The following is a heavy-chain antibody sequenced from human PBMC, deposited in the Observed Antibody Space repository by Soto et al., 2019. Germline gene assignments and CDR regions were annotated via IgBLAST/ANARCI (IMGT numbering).Heavy chain of an antibody. J-gene: IGHJ6*02. D-gene: IGHD2-15*01. CDR1: GGSISSGGYY. CDR2: IYYSGST. Sequence: QVQLQESGPGLVKPSQTLSLTCTVSGGSISSGGYYWSWIRQHPGKGLEWIGYIYYSGSTYYNPSLKSRVTISVDTSKNQFSLKLSSVTAADTAVYYCARRAEVAATPYYYGMDVWGQGTTVTVSS. V-gene: IGHV4-31*03. CDR3: ARRAEVAATPYYYGMDV.